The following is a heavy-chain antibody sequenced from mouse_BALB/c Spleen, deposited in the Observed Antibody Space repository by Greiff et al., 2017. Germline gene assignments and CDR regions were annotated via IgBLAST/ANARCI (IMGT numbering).Heavy chain of an antibody. CDR1: GYTFTSYW. V-gene: IGHV1-7*01. CDR2: INPSTGYT. Sequence: VQLQQSGAELAKPGASVKMSCKASGYTFTSYWMHWVKQRPGQGLEWIGYINPSTGYTEYNQKFKDKATLTADKSSSTAYMQLSSLTSEDSAVYYCARGGYYEDYYAMDYWGQGTSVTVSS. CDR3: ARGGYYEDYYAMDY. J-gene: IGHJ4*01. D-gene: IGHD2-3*01.